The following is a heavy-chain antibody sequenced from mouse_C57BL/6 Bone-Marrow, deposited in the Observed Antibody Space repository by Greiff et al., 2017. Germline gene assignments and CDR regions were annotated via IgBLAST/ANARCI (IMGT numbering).Heavy chain of an antibody. Sequence: EVQLVESGGGLVKPGGSLKLSCAASGFTFSSYTMSWVRQTPEKRLEWVATISGGGGNTYYPDSVKGRFTISRDNAKNTLYLQMSSLRSEDTALYYCARRGVLYYFDYWGQGTTLTVSS. CDR3: ARRGVLYYFDY. J-gene: IGHJ2*01. CDR2: ISGGGGNT. V-gene: IGHV5-9*01. CDR1: GFTFSSYT.